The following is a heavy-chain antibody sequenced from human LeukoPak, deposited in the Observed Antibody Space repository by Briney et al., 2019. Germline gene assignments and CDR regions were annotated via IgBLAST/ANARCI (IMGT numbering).Heavy chain of an antibody. CDR2: INPNSGGT. CDR1: GYTFIDYY. CDR3: ATLRRSGWYIGD. Sequence: GASVKVSCKASGYTFIDYYMHWARQAPGQGLEWMGWINPNSGGTYYAEKFQGRVTMTRDTSITTAYMELSSLRSDDTAMYYCATLRRSGWYIGDWGQGTLVTISS. V-gene: IGHV1-2*02. J-gene: IGHJ4*02. D-gene: IGHD6-19*01.